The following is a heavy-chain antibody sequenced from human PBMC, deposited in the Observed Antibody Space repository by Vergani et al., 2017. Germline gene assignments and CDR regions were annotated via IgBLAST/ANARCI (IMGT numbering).Heavy chain of an antibody. Sequence: QVQLVQSGAEVKKPGASVKVSCKASGYTFTGYYMHWVRQAPGQGLEWMGWINPNSGGTNYAQQFQGRVTMTRDTSISTAYMELSRLRSDDTAVYYCASVGHIVGASWFDPWGQGTLVTVSS. CDR3: ASVGHIVGASWFDP. V-gene: IGHV1-2*02. CDR1: GYTFTGYY. D-gene: IGHD1-26*01. J-gene: IGHJ5*02. CDR2: INPNSGGT.